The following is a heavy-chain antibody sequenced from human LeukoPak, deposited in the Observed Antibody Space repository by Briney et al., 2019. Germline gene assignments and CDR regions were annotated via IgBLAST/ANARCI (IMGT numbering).Heavy chain of an antibody. CDR3: ARDRAGTTGADL. D-gene: IGHD1-7*01. CDR2: ISAYNGYT. Sequence: ASVKVSCKASGYTFTGYGISWVRQAPGQGLEWMGWISAYNGYTDYVQKFQGGVTMTTETSTSTVYMELRSLRSDDTAVYYCARDRAGTTGADLWGRGTLVTVSS. J-gene: IGHJ2*01. V-gene: IGHV1-18*01. CDR1: GYTFTGYG.